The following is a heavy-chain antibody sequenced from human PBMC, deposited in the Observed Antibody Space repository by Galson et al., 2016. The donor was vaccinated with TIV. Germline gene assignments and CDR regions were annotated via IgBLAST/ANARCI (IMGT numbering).Heavy chain of an antibody. V-gene: IGHV3-33*01. CDR2: IWYDGSHT. J-gene: IGHJ4*02. Sequence: SLRLSCAASGFSFSTYGMHWVRQAPGKGLEWLAAIWYDGSHTYYGDSVKGRFTISRDNSENTLYLQMNSLRAEDTAVYYCASGSNYGDFGGPEFDYWGRGTLVTVSS. CDR1: GFSFSTYG. D-gene: IGHD4-17*01. CDR3: ASGSNYGDFGGPEFDY.